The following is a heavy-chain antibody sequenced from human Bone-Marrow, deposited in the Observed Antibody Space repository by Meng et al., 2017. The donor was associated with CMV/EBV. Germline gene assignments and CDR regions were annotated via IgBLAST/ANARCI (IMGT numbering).Heavy chain of an antibody. CDR1: GFTFSSYE. J-gene: IGHJ6*02. D-gene: IGHD2-15*01. CDR3: AAWEVVAWGNYYYGMDV. Sequence: GESLKISCAASGFTFSSYEMNWVRQAPGKGLEWVSYISSSGSTIYYADSVKGRFTISRDNAKNSPYLQMNSLRAEDTAVYYCAAWEVVAWGNYYYGMDVWGQGTTVTVSS. V-gene: IGHV3-48*03. CDR2: ISSSGSTI.